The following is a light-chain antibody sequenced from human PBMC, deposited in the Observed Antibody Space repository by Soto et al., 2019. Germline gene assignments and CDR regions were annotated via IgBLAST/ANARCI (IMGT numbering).Light chain of an antibody. J-gene: IGKJ4*01. CDR3: QQRSNWPPT. Sequence: DTVLIQSPATLSLSPGERATLSCRASHTVANFLAWYQHKAGQAPRLLIYDVSNRATGIPARFSGSGSGTDFTLTISSLEPVDFAVYYCQQRSNWPPTFGGGTSVEIK. CDR1: HTVANF. V-gene: IGKV3-11*01. CDR2: DVS.